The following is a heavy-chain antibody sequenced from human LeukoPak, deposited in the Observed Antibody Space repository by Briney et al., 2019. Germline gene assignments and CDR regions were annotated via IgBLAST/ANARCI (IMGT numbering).Heavy chain of an antibody. J-gene: IGHJ4*02. CDR2: ISWNSGSI. D-gene: IGHD3-10*01. CDR1: GFTFDDYA. Sequence: GGSLRLSCAASGFTFDDYAMHWVRQAPGKGLEWVSGISWNSGSIGYADSVKGRFTISRDNAKNSLYLQMNSLRADDTAVYYCAGEAYYSGPGSPPYYLDNWGQGTLVTVSS. CDR3: AGEAYYSGPGSPPYYLDN. V-gene: IGHV3-9*01.